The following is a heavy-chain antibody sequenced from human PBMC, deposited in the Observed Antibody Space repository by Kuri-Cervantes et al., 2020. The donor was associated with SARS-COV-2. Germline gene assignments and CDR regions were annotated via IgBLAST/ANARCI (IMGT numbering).Heavy chain of an antibody. CDR2: MNPNSGNT. V-gene: IGHV1-8*01. CDR3: ARHGPSYYYDSSGYDYEY. D-gene: IGHD3-22*01. Sequence: ASVKVSCKASGYTFTSYDINWVRHATGQGLEWMGWMNPNSGNTGYAQKFQGRVTMTRNTSISTAYMELSSLRSEDTAVYYCARHGPSYYYDSSGYDYEYWGQGTLVNVSS. J-gene: IGHJ4*02. CDR1: GYTFTSYD.